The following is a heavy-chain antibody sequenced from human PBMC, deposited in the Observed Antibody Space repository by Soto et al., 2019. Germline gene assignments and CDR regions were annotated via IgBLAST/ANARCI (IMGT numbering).Heavy chain of an antibody. J-gene: IGHJ6*02. V-gene: IGHV3-33*01. Sequence: GGSLRLSCAASGFTFSSYGMHWVRQAPGKGLEWVAVIWYDGSNKYYADSVKGRFTISRDNSKNTLYLQMNSLRAEDTAVYYCARVYGESDYYYDGMDVWGQGTTVTVSS. CDR2: IWYDGSNK. D-gene: IGHD4-17*01. CDR1: GFTFSSYG. CDR3: ARVYGESDYYYDGMDV.